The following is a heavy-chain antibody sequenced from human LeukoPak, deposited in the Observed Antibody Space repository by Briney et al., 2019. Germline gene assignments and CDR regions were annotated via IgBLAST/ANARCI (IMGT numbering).Heavy chain of an antibody. CDR1: GFTFSSYW. Sequence: GGSLRLSCAASGFTFSSYWMHWVRQAPGKGLVWVSRINSDGSGTSYADSVKGRFTISRDNAKNTLYLQMNSLRAEDTAVYYCARGGVKSAAGTSDYWGQGTLVTVSS. CDR2: INSDGSGT. D-gene: IGHD6-13*01. CDR3: ARGGVKSAAGTSDY. V-gene: IGHV3-74*01. J-gene: IGHJ4*02.